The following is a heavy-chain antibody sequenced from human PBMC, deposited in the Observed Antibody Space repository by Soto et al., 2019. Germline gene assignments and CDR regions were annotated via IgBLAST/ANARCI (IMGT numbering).Heavy chain of an antibody. J-gene: IGHJ1*01. D-gene: IGHD3-22*01. CDR1: GFTFSSYG. Sequence: EVQLLESGGGLVQPGGSLRLSCAASGFTFSSYGMTWVRQAPGKGLEWVSAISCSGGSTYYADSVKGRFTISRGNSRNTLYLQMNSLRGEDTVAYYGAKDLGDSSGYYYGDFQHWGQGTLVSVSS. CDR2: ISCSGGST. CDR3: AKDLGDSSGYYYGDFQH. V-gene: IGHV3-23*01.